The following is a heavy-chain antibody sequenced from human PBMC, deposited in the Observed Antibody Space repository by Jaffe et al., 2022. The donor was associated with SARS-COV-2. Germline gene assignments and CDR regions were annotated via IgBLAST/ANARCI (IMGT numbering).Heavy chain of an antibody. J-gene: IGHJ6*02. D-gene: IGHD2-15*01. CDR3: AYIDRGNVVSENQPSNYHVIDV. Sequence: QLVQSGAEVKEPGSSVKVSCKASGGTFSSYTLSWVRQAPGQGPEWMGRIIPVIGLANYAQRFQGRLTITADKSTGTAYMELSSLRSEDTAIYYCAYIDRGNVVSENQPSNYHVIDVWGQGTAVTVSS. CDR1: GGTFSSYT. V-gene: IGHV1-69*02. CDR2: IIPVIGLA.